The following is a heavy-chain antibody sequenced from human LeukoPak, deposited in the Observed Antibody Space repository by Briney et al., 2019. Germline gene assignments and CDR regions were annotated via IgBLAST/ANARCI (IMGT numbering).Heavy chain of an antibody. D-gene: IGHD5-18*01. CDR2: IYYSGST. Sequence: SETLFLTCTVSGGSISTYYSSWIRQPPGKGLEWIGYIYYSGSTNYNPSLKSRVTISVDTSKNQFSLKLSSVTAADTAVYYCARAVKVYSPSYGMDVWGQGTTVTVSS. J-gene: IGHJ6*02. V-gene: IGHV4-59*01. CDR1: GGSISTYY. CDR3: ARAVKVYSPSYGMDV.